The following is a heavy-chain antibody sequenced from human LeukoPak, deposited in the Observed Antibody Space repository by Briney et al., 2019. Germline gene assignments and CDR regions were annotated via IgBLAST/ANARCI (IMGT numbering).Heavy chain of an antibody. J-gene: IGHJ4*02. CDR3: ARGSYGSGSPKTPYYFDY. Sequence: ASVKVSCKASGYTFTSYAMHWVRQAPGQRLEWMGWINAGNGNTKYSQKFQGRVTITADESTSTAYMELSSLRSEDTAVYYCARGSYGSGSPKTPYYFDYWGQGTLVTVSS. V-gene: IGHV1-3*01. D-gene: IGHD1-26*01. CDR1: GYTFTSYA. CDR2: INAGNGNT.